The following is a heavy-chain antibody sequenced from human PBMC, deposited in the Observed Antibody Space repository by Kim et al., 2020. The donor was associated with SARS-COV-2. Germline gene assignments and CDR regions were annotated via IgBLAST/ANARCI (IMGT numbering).Heavy chain of an antibody. CDR1: GFTFSSYG. Sequence: GGSLRLSCVASGFTFSSYGMHWVRQAPGKGLEWVAVISYDGSNKYYADAVKGRFTISRDNSNNTLYLQMNSLRAEDTAVYDCEKSHPDIVAKGSLFDYWGQGTLVTVSS. CDR3: EKSHPDIVAKGSLFDY. J-gene: IGHJ4*02. V-gene: IGHV3-30*18. CDR2: ISYDGSNK. D-gene: IGHD5-12*01.